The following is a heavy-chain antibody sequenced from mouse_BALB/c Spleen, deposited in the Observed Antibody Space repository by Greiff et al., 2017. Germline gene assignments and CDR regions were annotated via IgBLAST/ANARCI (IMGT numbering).Heavy chain of an antibody. CDR1: GYAFSSYW. CDR3: ARITDPFAY. V-gene: IGHV1-80*01. D-gene: IGHD1-3*01. J-gene: IGHJ2*01. CDR2: IYPGDGDT. Sequence: VKLQESGAELVRPGSSVKISCKASGYAFSSYWMNWVKQRPGQGLEWIGQIYPGDGDTNYNGKFKGKATLTADKSSSSAYMQLSSLTSEDSAVYFSARITDPFAYWGQGTTLTVSS.